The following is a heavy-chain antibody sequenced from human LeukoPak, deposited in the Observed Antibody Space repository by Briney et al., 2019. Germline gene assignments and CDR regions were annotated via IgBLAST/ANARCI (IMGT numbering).Heavy chain of an antibody. Sequence: GGSLRLSCAASGFTLSSYAMSWVRQAPGKGLEWVSSISASGGSTNYADSVKGRFTISRDNSKNTVYLQMNSLSAEDTAVYYCAKVMKGSERLTMVRGVIIKTAGLYYMDVWGKGTTVTVSS. CDR3: AKVMKGSERLTMVRGVIIKTAGLYYMDV. J-gene: IGHJ6*03. D-gene: IGHD3-10*01. CDR1: GFTLSSYA. V-gene: IGHV3-23*01. CDR2: ISASGGST.